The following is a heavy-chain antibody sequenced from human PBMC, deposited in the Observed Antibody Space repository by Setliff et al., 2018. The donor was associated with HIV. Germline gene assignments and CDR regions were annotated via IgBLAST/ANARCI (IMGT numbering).Heavy chain of an antibody. CDR1: GGSISSGDYY. J-gene: IGHJ3*02. CDR3: ARATERTPHAFDI. D-gene: IGHD1-1*01. V-gene: IGHV4-30-4*08. CDR2: IYYSGST. Sequence: KTSETLSLTCTVSGGSISSGDYYWSWIRQPPGKGLEWIGYIYYSGSTYYNPSLKSRVTISVDTSKNQFSLKLSSATAADTAVYYCARATERTPHAFDIWSQGTMGTVSS.